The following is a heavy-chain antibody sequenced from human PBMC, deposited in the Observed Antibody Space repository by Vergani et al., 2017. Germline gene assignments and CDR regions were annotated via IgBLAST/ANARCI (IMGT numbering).Heavy chain of an antibody. Sequence: QVQLVQSGAEVKKPGSSVKVSCKASGGTFSSYAISWVRQAPGQGLEWMGGIIPIFGTANYAQKFQGRVTITADKSTSTAYMELSSLTSEDTAVYYCARVEGLLKGVLWFGELLYDWGQGTLVTVSS. J-gene: IGHJ4*02. CDR3: ARVEGLLKGVLWFGELLYD. CDR2: IIPIFGTA. CDR1: GGTFSSYA. D-gene: IGHD3-10*01. V-gene: IGHV1-69*06.